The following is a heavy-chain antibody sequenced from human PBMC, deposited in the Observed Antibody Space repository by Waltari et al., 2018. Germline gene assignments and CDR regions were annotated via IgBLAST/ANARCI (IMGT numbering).Heavy chain of an antibody. CDR3: GRLEGQLVEY. J-gene: IGHJ4*02. D-gene: IGHD6-6*01. CDR1: GYSISSGFY. V-gene: IGHV4-38-2*01. Sequence: QVQLQESGPGLVKPSETLSLTCVVSGYSISSGFYWGWIRQSPGKGLEWIASIHHSGITHYNPSLQSRVIISVDTSKNRFSLKLNSVTATDTAVYYCGRLEGQLVEYWGQGTLVTVSS. CDR2: IHHSGIT.